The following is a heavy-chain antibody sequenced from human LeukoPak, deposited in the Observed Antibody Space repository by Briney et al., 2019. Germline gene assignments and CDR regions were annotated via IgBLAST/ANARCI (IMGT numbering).Heavy chain of an antibody. V-gene: IGHV3-74*01. D-gene: IGHD6-19*01. Sequence: GGSLRLSCAASGFTFSNFWMHWVRQAPGKGLVWVALIYGDGSFTRYADSVKGRFTISRDNAKNTVYLQMNSLRAEDTAVYYCAKRKGIAVAGHFDYWGQGTLVTVSS. CDR3: AKRKGIAVAGHFDY. CDR2: IYGDGSFT. J-gene: IGHJ4*02. CDR1: GFTFSNFW.